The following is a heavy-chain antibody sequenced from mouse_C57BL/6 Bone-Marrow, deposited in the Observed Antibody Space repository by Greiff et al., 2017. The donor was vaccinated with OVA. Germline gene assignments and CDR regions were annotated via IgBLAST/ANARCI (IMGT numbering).Heavy chain of an antibody. Sequence: VQRVESGAELMKPGASVKLSCKATGYTFTGYWIEWVKQRPGYGLEWIGEILPGSGSTNYNEKFKGKATFTADTSSNTAYMQLSSLTTEDSAIYYCARALYYYGSREFAYWGQGTLVTVSA. CDR2: ILPGSGST. CDR1: GYTFTGYW. J-gene: IGHJ3*01. CDR3: ARALYYYGSREFAY. V-gene: IGHV1-9*01. D-gene: IGHD1-1*01.